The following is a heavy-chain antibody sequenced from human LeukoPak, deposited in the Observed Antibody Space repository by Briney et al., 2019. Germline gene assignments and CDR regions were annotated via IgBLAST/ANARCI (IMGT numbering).Heavy chain of an antibody. V-gene: IGHV3-7*01. CDR3: ARVAPDCSGGSCYSRVYYYYYMDV. Sequence: GGSLRLSCAASGFTFSSYWMSWVRQAPGKGLEWVANIKKDGSEKYYVDSVKGRFTISRDNAKNSLYLQMNSLRAEDTAVYYCARVAPDCSGGSCYSRVYYYYYMDVWGKGTTVTVSS. CDR2: IKKDGSEK. D-gene: IGHD2-15*01. J-gene: IGHJ6*03. CDR1: GFTFSSYW.